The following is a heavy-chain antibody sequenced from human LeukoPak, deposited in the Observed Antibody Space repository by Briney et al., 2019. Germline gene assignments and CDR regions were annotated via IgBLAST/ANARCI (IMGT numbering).Heavy chain of an antibody. Sequence: GGSLRLSCAASGFTFSSYAMSWVRQAPGKGLEWVSAISGSGGSTYYADSVKGRFTISRDNSKNTLYLQMNSLRAEDTAVYSCAKDKVLRVTMVRADYWGQATLVTVSS. V-gene: IGHV3-23*01. CDR1: GFTFSSYA. CDR2: ISGSGGST. D-gene: IGHD3-10*01. J-gene: IGHJ4*02. CDR3: AKDKVLRVTMVRADY.